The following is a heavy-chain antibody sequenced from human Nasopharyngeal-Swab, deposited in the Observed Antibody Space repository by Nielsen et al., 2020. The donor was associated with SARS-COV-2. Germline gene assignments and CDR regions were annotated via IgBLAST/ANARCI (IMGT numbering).Heavy chain of an antibody. CDR1: GVSITSQY. CDR3: AKEGATGWFDP. J-gene: IGHJ5*02. V-gene: IGHV4-59*11. Sequence: SQTLSLTCTLSGVSITSQYWSWIRQPPGKGLGWIGSISHNSGTSYNPSLKSRVTMFMDTSKNQFSLRLTSVTAADTAVYYCAKEGATGWFDPCGQGTLVTVSS. CDR2: ISHNSGT.